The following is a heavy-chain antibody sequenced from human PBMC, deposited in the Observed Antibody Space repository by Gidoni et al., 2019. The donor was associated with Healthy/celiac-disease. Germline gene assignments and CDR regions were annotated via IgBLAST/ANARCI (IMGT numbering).Heavy chain of an antibody. V-gene: IGHV4-59*08. J-gene: IGHJ5*02. Sequence: QVQLQESGPGLVKPSETLSLTCTVSGGSISSYYWRWIRQPPGKGLEWIGYIYYSGSTNYNPSLKSRVTISVDTSKNQFSLKLSSVTAADTAVYYCAGNRYYDILTGRKGGNWFDPWGQGTLVTVSS. CDR2: IYYSGST. CDR3: AGNRYYDILTGRKGGNWFDP. D-gene: IGHD3-9*01. CDR1: GGSISSYY.